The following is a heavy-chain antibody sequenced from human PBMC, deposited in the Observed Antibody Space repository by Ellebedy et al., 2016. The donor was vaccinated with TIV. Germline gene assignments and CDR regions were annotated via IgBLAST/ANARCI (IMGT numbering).Heavy chain of an antibody. J-gene: IGHJ6*02. CDR2: IIPILGLA. V-gene: IGHV1-69*04. D-gene: IGHD6-13*01. CDR3: ARDRDSSSWYFGGYYYYGMDV. CDR1: GGTFSSYA. Sequence: SVKVSCKASGGTFSSYAISWVRQPPGQGLEWMGRIIPILGLANYAQKFQGRVTITEAKSTSTAYMELRSLRSEDKAVYYCARDRDSSSWYFGGYYYYGMDVWGQGTTVTVSS.